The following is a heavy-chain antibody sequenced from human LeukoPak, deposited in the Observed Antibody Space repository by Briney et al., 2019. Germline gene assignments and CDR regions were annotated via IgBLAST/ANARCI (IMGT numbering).Heavy chain of an antibody. V-gene: IGHV4-59*08. D-gene: IGHD6-13*01. Sequence: SETLSLTCTVSGGSLNSYYWSWIRQPPGKGLEWIGYIFYSGSTSYNPSLESRVTISVDTSKNQFILKLGSVTAADTAVYFCARHAGSWTYFDYWGQGILVAVSS. CDR2: IFYSGST. CDR1: GGSLNSYY. CDR3: ARHAGSWTYFDY. J-gene: IGHJ4*02.